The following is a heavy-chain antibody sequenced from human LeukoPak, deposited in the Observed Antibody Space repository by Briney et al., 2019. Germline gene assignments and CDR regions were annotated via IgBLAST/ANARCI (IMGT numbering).Heavy chain of an antibody. CDR1: GFTFSGYW. D-gene: IGHD1-26*01. CDR3: ARDKVVGATHFDY. J-gene: IGHJ4*02. V-gene: IGHV3-7*01. Sequence: GGSLRLSCAASGFTFSGYWMSWVRQAPGKGLEWVANIKQDGGEIYYVDSVKGRFTISRDNAKNSLSLQMNSLRAEDTAVYYCARDKVVGATHFDYWGQGTLVTVSS. CDR2: IKQDGGEI.